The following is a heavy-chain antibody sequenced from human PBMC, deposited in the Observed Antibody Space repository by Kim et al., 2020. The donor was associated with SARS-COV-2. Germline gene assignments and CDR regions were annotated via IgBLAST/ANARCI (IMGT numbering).Heavy chain of an antibody. CDR2: IYPGDSDT. Sequence: GESLKISCKGSGYSFTSYWIGWVRQMPGKGLEWMGIIYPGDSDTRYSPSFQGQVTISADKSISTAYLQWSSLKASDTAMYYCARRSVVAATYHYYYGMDVWGQGTTVTVSS. CDR3: ARRSVVAATYHYYYGMDV. J-gene: IGHJ6*02. V-gene: IGHV5-51*01. D-gene: IGHD2-15*01. CDR1: GYSFTSYW.